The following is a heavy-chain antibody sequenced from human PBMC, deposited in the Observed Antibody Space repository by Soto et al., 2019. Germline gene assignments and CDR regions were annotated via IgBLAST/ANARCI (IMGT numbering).Heavy chain of an antibody. V-gene: IGHV3-7*01. Sequence: EVQLVESGGGLVQPGGSLRLSCAASGFTFSSYWMSWVRQAPGKGLEWVANIKQDGSEKYYVDSVKGRFTISRDNAKNSLYLQMNSLRAEDTAVYYCARPFWELVPSNWFDPWGPGTLVTVSS. CDR1: GFTFSSYW. D-gene: IGHD1-26*01. J-gene: IGHJ5*02. CDR3: ARPFWELVPSNWFDP. CDR2: IKQDGSEK.